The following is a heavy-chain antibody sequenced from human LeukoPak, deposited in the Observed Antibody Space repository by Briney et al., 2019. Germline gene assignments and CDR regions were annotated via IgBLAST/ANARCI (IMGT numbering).Heavy chain of an antibody. J-gene: IGHJ3*02. CDR3: ARDGGRTSSDAVEI. CDR1: GGSISSGGYY. CDR2: IYHSGST. D-gene: IGHD2-2*01. V-gene: IGHV4-30-2*01. Sequence: SQTLSLTCTVSGGSISSGGYYWSWIRQPPGKGLEWIGYIYHSGSTYYNPSLKSRVTISVDRSKNQFSLKLSSVTAADTAVYYCARDGGRTSSDAVEIWGQGTMVIVSS.